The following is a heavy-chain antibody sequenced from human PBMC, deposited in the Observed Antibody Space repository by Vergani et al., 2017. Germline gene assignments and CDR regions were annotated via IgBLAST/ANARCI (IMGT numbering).Heavy chain of an antibody. CDR3: AGGPDPVVAASQDY. J-gene: IGHJ4*02. CDR1: GFTFSSYI. CDR2: ISSSSSYI. D-gene: IGHD2-15*01. V-gene: IGHV3-21*01. Sequence: VQLVESGGGLVKPGGPLRLSCAASGFTFSSYIMNWVRRPPGKGLEWVSSISSSSSYIYYADSVKGQFTISRDNAKNSLYLQMNSLRAEDTAVYYCAGGPDPVVAASQDYWGQGTLVTVSS.